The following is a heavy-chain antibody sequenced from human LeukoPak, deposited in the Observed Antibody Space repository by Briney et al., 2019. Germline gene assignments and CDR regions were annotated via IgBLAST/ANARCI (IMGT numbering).Heavy chain of an antibody. CDR2: ISDSGDST. D-gene: IGHD1-26*01. CDR3: VSRRYELFDY. J-gene: IGHJ4*02. V-gene: IGHV3-23*01. CDR1: GFTFSNSA. Sequence: PGGSLRLSCAASGFTFSNSAMTWIRQLPGKGLEWVSGISDSGDSTYYADSVKGRFTISRDNSKDTLHLQMNSLRAEDTAIYFCVSRRYELFDYWGQGTLVTVSS.